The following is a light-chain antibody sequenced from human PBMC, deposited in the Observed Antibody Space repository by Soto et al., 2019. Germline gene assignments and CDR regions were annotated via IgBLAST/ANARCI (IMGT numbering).Light chain of an antibody. J-gene: IGLJ1*01. CDR2: DNN. V-gene: IGLV1-40*01. CDR1: SSNLGAGYD. CDR3: QSYDSSLGGSNV. Sequence: QSVLTQPPSVSGAPGQRVTISCTGSSSNLGAGYDVHWYQQLPGTAPKRLIYDNNNRPSGVPDRFSGSKSGTSASLAITGLQAEDEADYYCQSYDSSLGGSNVFGTGTKVTVL.